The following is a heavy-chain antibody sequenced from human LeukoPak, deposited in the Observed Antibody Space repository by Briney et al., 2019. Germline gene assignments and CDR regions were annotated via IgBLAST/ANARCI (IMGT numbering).Heavy chain of an antibody. J-gene: IGHJ6*02. V-gene: IGHV3-21*04. Sequence: GGSLRLSCAASGFTFSSYSMNWVRQAPGKGLEWVSSISSSSSYIYYADSVKGRFTISRDNAKNSLYLQMHSLRAEDTAVYYCGKRELWHGSGEDAWGQGTTVTVSS. D-gene: IGHD3-10*01. CDR3: GKRELWHGSGEDA. CDR2: ISSSSSYI. CDR1: GFTFSSYS.